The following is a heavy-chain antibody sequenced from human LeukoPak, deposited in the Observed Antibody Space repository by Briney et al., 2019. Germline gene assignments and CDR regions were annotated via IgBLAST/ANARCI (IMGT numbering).Heavy chain of an antibody. CDR1: GYTFTTYG. Sequence: ASVKVSCKASGYTFTTYGISCVRRAPGQGREGMGWISAYNGNTKYAQKLQGRVTMTTDTSTSTAYMERRSLRSDDTAVYYCARVSRDYGRSWLLYWYFDLWGRGTLVTVSS. J-gene: IGHJ2*01. V-gene: IGHV1-18*04. CDR3: ARVSRDYGRSWLLYWYFDL. CDR2: ISAYNGNT. D-gene: IGHD6-13*01.